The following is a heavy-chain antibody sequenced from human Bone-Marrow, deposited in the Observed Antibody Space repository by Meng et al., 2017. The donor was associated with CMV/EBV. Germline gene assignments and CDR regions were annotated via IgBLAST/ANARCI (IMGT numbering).Heavy chain of an antibody. Sequence: GGSLRLSCAASGSTVNSNYMSWVRQAPGKGLEWVAVISYDGSNKYYADSVKGRFTISRDNSKNTLYLQMNSLRAEDTAVYYCARPSDYGDYYPYMDVWGQGTTVTVSS. V-gene: IGHV3-30-3*01. CDR1: GSTVNSNY. J-gene: IGHJ6*02. D-gene: IGHD4-17*01. CDR3: ARPSDYGDYYPYMDV. CDR2: ISYDGSNK.